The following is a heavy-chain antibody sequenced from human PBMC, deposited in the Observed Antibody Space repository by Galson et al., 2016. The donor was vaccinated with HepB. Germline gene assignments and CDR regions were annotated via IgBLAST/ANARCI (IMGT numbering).Heavy chain of an antibody. CDR1: EFNFSTYA. V-gene: IGHV3-30*04. CDR3: ARVGYNYGSGSYYNGDDWYFDL. J-gene: IGHJ2*01. CDR2: ISYDGSNK. D-gene: IGHD3-10*01. Sequence: SLRLSCAASEFNFSTYAIPWVRQAPGKGLEWVAVISYDGSNKYFADSVKGRFTISRDNSENTLYLQMNSLRAEDTAVYYCARVGYNYGSGSYYNGDDWYFDLWGRGTLVIVSS.